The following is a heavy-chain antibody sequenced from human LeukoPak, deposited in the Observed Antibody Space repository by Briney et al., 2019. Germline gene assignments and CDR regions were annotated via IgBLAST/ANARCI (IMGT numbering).Heavy chain of an antibody. CDR3: ARDSSGWHNNWFDP. J-gene: IGHJ5*02. V-gene: IGHV1-2*02. Sequence: ASVKVSCKASGYTFTGYYMHWVRQAPGQGLEWMGWINPNSGGTNYAQKFQGRVTMTRDTSISTAYMELTRLRSDDTAVYYCARDSSGWHNNWFDPWGQGTLVIVSS. D-gene: IGHD6-19*01. CDR2: INPNSGGT. CDR1: GYTFTGYY.